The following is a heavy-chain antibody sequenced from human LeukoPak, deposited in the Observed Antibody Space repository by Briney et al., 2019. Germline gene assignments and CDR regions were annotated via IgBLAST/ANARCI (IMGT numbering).Heavy chain of an antibody. CDR1: GGTFSSYA. CDR2: ISGYNGNT. J-gene: IGHJ3*02. CDR3: ARDVPYYYDSSGFTDAFDI. Sequence: ASVKVSCKASGGTFSSYAISWVRQAPGQGLEWMGWISGYNGNTNYAQKLQGRVTMTTDTSTSTAYMELRSLRSDDTAVYYCARDVPYYYDSSGFTDAFDIWGQGTMVTVSS. V-gene: IGHV1-18*01. D-gene: IGHD3-22*01.